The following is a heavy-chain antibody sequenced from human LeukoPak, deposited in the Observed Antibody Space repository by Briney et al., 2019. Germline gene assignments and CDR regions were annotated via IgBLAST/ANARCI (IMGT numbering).Heavy chain of an antibody. CDR3: AGWGIALGYCSGIRCPFDY. CDR1: GYTLTGYY. D-gene: IGHD2-2*01. V-gene: IGHV1-8*03. Sequence: SVKVSCKASGYTLTGYYMHWVRQAPGQGLEWMGWINPNSGNTGYAQKFQGRVTITRNTSISTAYMELSSLRSEDTAVYYCAGWGIALGYCSGIRCPFDYCGQGTLVTVSS. J-gene: IGHJ4*02. CDR2: INPNSGNT.